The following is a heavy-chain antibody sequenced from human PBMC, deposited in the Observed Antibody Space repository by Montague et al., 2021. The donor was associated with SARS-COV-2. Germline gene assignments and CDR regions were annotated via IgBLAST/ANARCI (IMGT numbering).Heavy chain of an antibody. Sequence: SETLSLTCTVSGGSISSGTYYWGWVRQPPGKGLEWIGTINYSGKTYYNPSLKSRVTISVDTSKNQFSLKVTSVTAADTAVYYCARRAQWQLSWFSDLRGRGTLVTVSS. CDR3: ARRAQWQLSWFSDL. V-gene: IGHV4-39*01. D-gene: IGHD6-19*01. CDR2: INYSGKT. J-gene: IGHJ2*01. CDR1: GGSISSGTYY.